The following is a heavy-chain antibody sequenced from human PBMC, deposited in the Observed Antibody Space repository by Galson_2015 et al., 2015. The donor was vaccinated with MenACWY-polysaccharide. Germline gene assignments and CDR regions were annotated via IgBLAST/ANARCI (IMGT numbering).Heavy chain of an antibody. CDR2: INAGNGNT. J-gene: IGHJ3*02. D-gene: IGHD3-3*01. V-gene: IGHV1-3*01. Sequence: SVKVSCKASGYTFTSYAMHWVRQAPGQRLEWMGWINAGNGNTKYSQKFQGRVTITRDTSASTAYMELSSLRSEDTAVYYCARDPGITIFGVVTSPYPFDIWGQGTMVTVSS. CDR3: ARDPGITIFGVVTSPYPFDI. CDR1: GYTFTSYA.